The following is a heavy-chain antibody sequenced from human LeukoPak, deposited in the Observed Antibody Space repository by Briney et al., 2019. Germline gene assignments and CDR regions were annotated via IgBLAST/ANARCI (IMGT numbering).Heavy chain of an antibody. J-gene: IGHJ4*02. CDR1: EFTFSSYA. CDR3: VTGTFLNERSQYRHFDR. V-gene: IGHV3-23*01. D-gene: IGHD3-3*02. CDR2: MSGSGSRT. Sequence: PGGSLRLFCAASEFTFSSYAMNWVRQAPGKGLEWVSGMSGSGSRTHYADSVKGRFTISRDNAKNSLYLQMNSLRAEDTALYYCVTGTFLNERSQYRHFDRWGQGTLVSVSS.